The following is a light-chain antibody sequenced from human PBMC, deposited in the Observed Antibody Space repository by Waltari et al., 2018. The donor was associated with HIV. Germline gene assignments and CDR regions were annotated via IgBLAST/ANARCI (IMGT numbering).Light chain of an antibody. V-gene: IGLV3-21*01. CDR1: HIGSKP. Sequence: SYVVTQPPSLSLAPGQTAYISCGGEHIGSKPVHWYQQAPGQAPAFVTAYDRHRPYGIPDRFSSSNSGNTATLIITRGEAEDEADYFCQVWDSSSDNVVFGGVTKLTVL. J-gene: IGLJ2*01. CDR3: QVWDSSSDNVV. CDR2: YDR.